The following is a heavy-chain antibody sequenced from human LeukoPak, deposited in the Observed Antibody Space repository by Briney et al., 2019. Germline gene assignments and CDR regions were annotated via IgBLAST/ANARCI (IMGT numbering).Heavy chain of an antibody. CDR2: INHSGST. Sequence: LRLSCAASGFTFSSYEMNWVRQAPGKGLEWIGEINHSGSTNYNPSLKSRVTFSVDTSKNQFSLKLSSVTAADTAVYYCARSSWSLFDYWGQGTLVTVSS. CDR1: GFTFSSYE. CDR3: ARSSWSLFDY. V-gene: IGHV4-34*01. J-gene: IGHJ4*02. D-gene: IGHD1-26*01.